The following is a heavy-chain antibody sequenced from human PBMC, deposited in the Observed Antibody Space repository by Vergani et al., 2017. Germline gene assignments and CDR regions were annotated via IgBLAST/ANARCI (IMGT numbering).Heavy chain of an antibody. CDR2: ISSSSSYI. V-gene: IGHV3-21*01. D-gene: IGHD3-9*01. CDR1: GFTFSSYS. J-gene: IGHJ4*02. Sequence: EVQLVESGGGLVKPGGSLRLSCAASGFTFSSYSMNWVRQAPGKGLEWVSSISSSSSYIYYADSVKGRFTISRDNAKNSLYLQMYSLRAEDTAVYYCASSDWLLSYWGQGTLVTVSS. CDR3: ASSDWLLSY.